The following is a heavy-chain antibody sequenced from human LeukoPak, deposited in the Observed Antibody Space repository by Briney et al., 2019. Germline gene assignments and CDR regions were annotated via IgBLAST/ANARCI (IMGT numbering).Heavy chain of an antibody. J-gene: IGHJ4*02. CDR3: ARDGSYSSGYYYYFDY. V-gene: IGHV3-74*01. D-gene: IGHD3-22*01. CDR2: IASDGSST. Sequence: GGSLRLSCAASGFTFSSYWMNWVRQAPGKGLVWVSRIASDGSSTTYADSVKGRFSISRDNAKNTLYLQMNSLRVEDTAVYYCARDGSYSSGYYYYFDYWGQGTLVTVSS. CDR1: GFTFSSYW.